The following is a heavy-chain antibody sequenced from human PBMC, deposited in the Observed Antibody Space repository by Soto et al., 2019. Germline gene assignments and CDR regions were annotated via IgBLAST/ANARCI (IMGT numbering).Heavy chain of an antibody. CDR3: GRAPRRYSYGSRYYYYGMDV. D-gene: IGHD5-18*01. Sequence: PSETLSLTCTVSGGSISSYYWRWIRQPPGKGLEWIGYIYYSGSTNYNPSLKSRVTISVDASKNQFSLKLSSVTAADTAVYYCGRAPRRYSYGSRYYYYGMDVWGQGTTVTVSS. CDR2: IYYSGST. V-gene: IGHV4-59*01. J-gene: IGHJ6*02. CDR1: GGSISSYY.